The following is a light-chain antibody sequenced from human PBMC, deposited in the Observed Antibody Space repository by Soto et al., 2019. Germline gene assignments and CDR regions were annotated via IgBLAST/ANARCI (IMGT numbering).Light chain of an antibody. CDR3: HQYYSIPT. CDR1: ESVLYSSNNKNY. V-gene: IGKV4-1*01. CDR2: WAS. J-gene: IGKJ2*01. Sequence: DIVMTQSPDSLAVSLGERATINCKSSESVLYSSNNKNYLTWYQRKPGQPPRLLIYWASARASGVPARFSGSGSGTDFTLTISSLQAEDVAFYYCHQYYSIPTFGQGTKLEI.